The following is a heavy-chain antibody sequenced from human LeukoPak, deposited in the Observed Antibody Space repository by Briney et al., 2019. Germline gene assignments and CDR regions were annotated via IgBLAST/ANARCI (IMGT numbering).Heavy chain of an antibody. J-gene: IGHJ4*02. Sequence: PSETLSLTCAVYGGSFSGYYWSWIRQPPGKGLEWIGEINHSGSTNYNPSLKSRVTISVDTSKNQFSLKLSSVTAADTAVYYCARAGVHSSGWLPDTFDYWGQGTLVTVSS. CDR1: GGSFSGYY. V-gene: IGHV4-34*01. CDR2: INHSGST. CDR3: ARAGVHSSGWLPDTFDY. D-gene: IGHD6-19*01.